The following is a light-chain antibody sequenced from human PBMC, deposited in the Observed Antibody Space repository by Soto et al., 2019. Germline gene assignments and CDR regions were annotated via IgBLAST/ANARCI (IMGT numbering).Light chain of an antibody. Sequence: DIQMTHSPASLSASVGARFTITCRASQSISSYLNWYQQNPGKAPKLLIYAASSLQSGVPSRFSGRGSGTDFTLTISSLKTEDFANYYCQQSYSTHTWTFGHGTKVDIK. CDR1: QSISSY. J-gene: IGKJ1*01. V-gene: IGKV1-39*01. CDR3: QQSYSTHTWT. CDR2: AAS.